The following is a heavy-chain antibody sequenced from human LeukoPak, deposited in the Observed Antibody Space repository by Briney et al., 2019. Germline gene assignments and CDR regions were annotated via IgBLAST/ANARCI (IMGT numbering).Heavy chain of an antibody. Sequence: ASVKVSCKASGYTFTRNTINWVRQAPGQGLEWMGWVNTNTGNPTYAQGFTGRFVFSSDTSVSTAYLQIGSLKAEDTAVYYCVKNFDSSGYFGYWGQGTLVTVSS. J-gene: IGHJ4*02. D-gene: IGHD3-22*01. V-gene: IGHV7-4-1*01. CDR1: GYTFTRNT. CDR2: VNTNTGNP. CDR3: VKNFDSSGYFGY.